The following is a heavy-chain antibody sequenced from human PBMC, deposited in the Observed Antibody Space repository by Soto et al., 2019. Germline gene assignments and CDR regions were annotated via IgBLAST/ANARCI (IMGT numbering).Heavy chain of an antibody. CDR1: GFTFGSYA. CDR2: ISGSGGST. D-gene: IGHD2-2*01. J-gene: IGHJ6*02. CDR3: AKEGYCSSTSCYPGPYYYYGMDV. Sequence: LRLSCAASGFTFGSYAMSWVRQAPGKGLEWVSAISGSGGSTYYADSVKGRFTISRDNSKNTLYLQMNSLRAEDTAVYYCAKEGYCSSTSCYPGPYYYYGMDVWGQGTTVTVSS. V-gene: IGHV3-23*01.